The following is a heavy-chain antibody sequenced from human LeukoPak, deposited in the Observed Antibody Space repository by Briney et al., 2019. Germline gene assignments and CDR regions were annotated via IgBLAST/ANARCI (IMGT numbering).Heavy chain of an antibody. V-gene: IGHV4-61*02. CDR1: AGSISSNSYY. CDR2: IYSSGST. D-gene: IGHD6-13*01. J-gene: IGHJ3*02. Sequence: PSETLSLTCTVSAGSISSNSYYWRWIRQPAGKGLEWIGRIYSSGSTNYNPSLKSRVTISIDTSRDQFSLKLTSVTAADTAVYYCARVTIPAAGHAFDIWGQGTMVTVSS. CDR3: ARVTIPAAGHAFDI.